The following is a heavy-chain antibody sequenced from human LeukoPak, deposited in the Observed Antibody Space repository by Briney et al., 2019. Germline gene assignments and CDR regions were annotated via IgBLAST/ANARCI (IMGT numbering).Heavy chain of an antibody. CDR3: ARGSVSRRFLEWVYYFDY. Sequence: GASVKVSCKASGYTFTSYDINWVRQATGQGLEWMGWMNPNSGNTGYAQELQGRVTMTRNTSISTAYMELSSLRSEDTAVYYCARGSVSRRFLEWVYYFDYWGQGTLVTVSS. D-gene: IGHD3-3*01. J-gene: IGHJ4*02. V-gene: IGHV1-8*01. CDR2: MNPNSGNT. CDR1: GYTFTSYD.